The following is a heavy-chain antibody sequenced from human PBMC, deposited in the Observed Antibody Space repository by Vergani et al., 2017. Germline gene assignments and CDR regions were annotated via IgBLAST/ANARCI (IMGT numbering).Heavy chain of an antibody. CDR1: GGSISRSHYY. CDR3: ARPVGPSAIADGYHV. CDR2: ISSSGSP. D-gene: IGHD3-10*01. Sequence: QLQLQESGPGLVKPSETLSLSCRVSGGSISRSHYYWGFIPQPPGKGLEWIGSISSSGSPYYNPTLKSRLAFSVDTSKNLFSLRLKSVTATDTGMYYCARPVGPSAIADGYHVWGQGTMVTVS. J-gene: IGHJ3*01. V-gene: IGHV4-39*02.